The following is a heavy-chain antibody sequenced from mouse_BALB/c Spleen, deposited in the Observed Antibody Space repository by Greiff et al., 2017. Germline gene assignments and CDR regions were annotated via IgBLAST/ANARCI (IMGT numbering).Heavy chain of an antibody. V-gene: IGHV1-7*01. CDR2: ITPSTGYT. Sequence: QVQLQQSGAELAKPGASVKMSCKASGYTFTSYWMHWVKPRPGQGLEWIGYITPSTGYTEYNQKFKDKATLTADNSSSTAYMQLSSLTSEDTAVYYCARGEGDYFDYWGQGITLTVSS. J-gene: IGHJ2*01. CDR1: GYTFTSYW. CDR3: ARGEGDYFDY.